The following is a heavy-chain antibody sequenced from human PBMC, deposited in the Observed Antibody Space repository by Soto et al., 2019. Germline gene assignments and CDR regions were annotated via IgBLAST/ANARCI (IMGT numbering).Heavy chain of an antibody. CDR1: GYTFTSYY. CDR2: INPSGGST. CDR3: ALIAAAGEDFDY. J-gene: IGHJ4*02. D-gene: IGHD6-13*01. Sequence: ASVKVSCKASGYTFTSYYMHWVRQAPGQGLEWMGIINPSGGSTSYAQKFQGRVTMTRDTSTSTVYMELSSLRSEDTAVYYCALIAAAGEDFDYWGQGTLVTVYS. V-gene: IGHV1-46*01.